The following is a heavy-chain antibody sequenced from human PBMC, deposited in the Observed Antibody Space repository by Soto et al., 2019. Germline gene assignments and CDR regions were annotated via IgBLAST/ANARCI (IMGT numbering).Heavy chain of an antibody. CDR1: GGAFSSYA. V-gene: IGHV1-69*01. J-gene: IGHJ6*02. Sequence: QVQLVQSGAEVKKPGSSVKVSCKASGGAFSSYAISWVRQAPGQGLEWMGGIIPISDTTNYAQKFQGRVTITADESTSRAFMELSSLRSEDPAGYYCARSQGSSSSLEIYYYYYDGMAVLGQGTGVTVPS. CDR3: ARSQGSSSSLEIYYYYYDGMAV. CDR2: IIPISDTT. D-gene: IGHD6-13*01.